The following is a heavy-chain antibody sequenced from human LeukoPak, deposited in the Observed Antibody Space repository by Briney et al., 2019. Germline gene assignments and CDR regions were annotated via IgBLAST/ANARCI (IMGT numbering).Heavy chain of an antibody. D-gene: IGHD3-10*01. CDR1: GGSFSGYY. CDR2: INHSGST. V-gene: IGHV4-34*01. CDR3: ARRITMVRGVITH. Sequence: SETLSLTCAVYGGSFSGYYWSWIRQPPGKGLGWMGEINHSGSTNYNPSLKSRVTISVDASKNQFSLKLSSVTAADTAVYYCARRITMVRGVITHWGQGTLVTVSS. J-gene: IGHJ4*02.